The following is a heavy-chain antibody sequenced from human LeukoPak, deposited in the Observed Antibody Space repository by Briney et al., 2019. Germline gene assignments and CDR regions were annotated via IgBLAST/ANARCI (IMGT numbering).Heavy chain of an antibody. CDR1: GFVFSDYA. Sequence: PGGSLRHSCAASGFVFSDYAMHWVRQAPGKGLEWVAVISHDGSSKFYADSVKGRFTISRDSSKNILYLQMDILRVEDTAIYYCARGSYYYDSSGFYLHDSWGQGALVTVSS. CDR2: ISHDGSSK. CDR3: ARGSYYYDSSGFYLHDS. V-gene: IGHV3-30-3*01. J-gene: IGHJ4*02. D-gene: IGHD3-22*01.